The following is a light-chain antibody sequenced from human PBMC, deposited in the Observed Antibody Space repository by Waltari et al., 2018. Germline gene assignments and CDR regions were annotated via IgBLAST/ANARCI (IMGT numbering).Light chain of an antibody. V-gene: IGKV1-5*03. J-gene: IGKJ4*01. CDR3: QQYKSFPLT. CDR1: QSMSGW. CDR2: KAS. Sequence: DIQMTQSPSTLSPSVGERVTSTCRASQSMSGWLAWYQQKPGKVPKVLIYKASTLASGVPSRFSGSGSGTEFTLTISSLQPDDFATYYCQQYKSFPLTFGGGTKVEIK.